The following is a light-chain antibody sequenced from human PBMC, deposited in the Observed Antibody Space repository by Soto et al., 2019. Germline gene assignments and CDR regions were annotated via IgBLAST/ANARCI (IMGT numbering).Light chain of an antibody. Sequence: QSALTQPRSVSGSPGQSVTISCTATSSDVGDYNYVSWYQQHPGKAPKLIIYYVTKRPSGVPDRFSGSKSGYTASLTISGLQAEDEADYYCCTYAGTYALFGGGTKLTVL. V-gene: IGLV2-11*01. CDR1: SSDVGDYNY. CDR2: YVT. J-gene: IGLJ2*01. CDR3: CTYAGTYAL.